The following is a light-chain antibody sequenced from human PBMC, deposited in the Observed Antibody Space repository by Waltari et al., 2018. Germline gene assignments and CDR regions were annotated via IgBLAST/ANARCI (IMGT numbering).Light chain of an antibody. CDR1: QSVSSY. J-gene: IGKJ4*01. CDR3: QQRSNWLT. CDR2: DAS. V-gene: IGKV3-11*01. Sequence: ELVLTPSPVTLSLSPGERATPSCRASQSVSSYLAWYQQKPGHAPRLIIYDASNRATGIPARFSGSGSGTDFTLTISSLEPEDFAVYYCQQRSNWLTFGGGTKVEIK.